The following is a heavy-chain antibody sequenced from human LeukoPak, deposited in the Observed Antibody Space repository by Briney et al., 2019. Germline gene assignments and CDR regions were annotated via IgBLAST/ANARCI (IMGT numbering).Heavy chain of an antibody. CDR1: GGTFSSYA. J-gene: IGHJ4*02. D-gene: IGHD3-10*01. Sequence: ASVKVSCKASGGTFSSYAISWVRQAPGQGLEWMGRIIPILGIANYAQKFQGRVTITADKSTSTAYMELSSLRSVDTAVYYCAREDPMVRGVIKHWGQGTLVTVSS. CDR3: AREDPMVRGVIKH. CDR2: IIPILGIA. V-gene: IGHV1-69*04.